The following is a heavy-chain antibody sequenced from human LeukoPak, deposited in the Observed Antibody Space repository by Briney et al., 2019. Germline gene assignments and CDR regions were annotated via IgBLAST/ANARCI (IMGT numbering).Heavy chain of an antibody. CDR2: IYPGDSDT. D-gene: IGHD3-10*01. J-gene: IGHJ4*02. V-gene: IGHV5-51*01. CDR3: ARHGCFGSGNCYFDY. Sequence: GESLKISCKGSGYSFSNHWIGWVRQKPGKGPEWMALIYPGDSDTKYSSSFQGQVTVSADKSTSTAYLQWRSLKASDTATYYCARHGCFGSGNCYFDYWGQGVLVTVSS. CDR1: GYSFSNHW.